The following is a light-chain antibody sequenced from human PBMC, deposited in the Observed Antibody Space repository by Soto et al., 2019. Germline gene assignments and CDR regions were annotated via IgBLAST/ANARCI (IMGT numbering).Light chain of an antibody. CDR2: NNN. V-gene: IGLV1-40*01. J-gene: IGLJ3*02. CDR1: SSKIGAGHD. CDR3: QSYDSRLSGSV. Sequence: QSVLTQPPSVSGAPGQRVTISCTGSSSKIGAGHDVHWYQQLPGTAPKLLIYNNNNRPSGVPDRFSGSQSGTSASLAITGLQAEDEADYYCQSYDSRLSGSVFGGGTKLTVL.